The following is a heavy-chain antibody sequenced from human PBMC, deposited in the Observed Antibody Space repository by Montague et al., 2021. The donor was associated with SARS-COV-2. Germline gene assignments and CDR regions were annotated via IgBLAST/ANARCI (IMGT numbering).Heavy chain of an antibody. CDR3: ASRDGYKQTMDY. J-gene: IGHJ4*02. CDR2: IYYSGST. V-gene: IGHV4-59*01. CDR1: GGSITHYY. D-gene: IGHD5-24*01. Sequence: SETLSLTCTVSGGSITHYYWSWIRQPPGEGLEWLGYIYYSGSTNYNPSLEGRVAISLDTSNNQFSLKLSSVTAADTAVYYCASRDGYKQTMDYWGQGTLVTVSS.